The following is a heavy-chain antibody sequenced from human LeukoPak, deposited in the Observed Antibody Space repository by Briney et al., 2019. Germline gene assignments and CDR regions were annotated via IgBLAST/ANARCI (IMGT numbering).Heavy chain of an antibody. CDR3: ARGAVRGVIAY. D-gene: IGHD3-10*01. Sequence: ASVKVSCKASGYTFTSYAMHWVRQAPGQRLEWMGWINAGNGNTKYSQKFQGRVTITRNTSASTAYMELSSLRSEDTAVYYCARGAVRGVIAYWGQGTLVTVSS. CDR1: GYTFTSYA. V-gene: IGHV1-3*01. J-gene: IGHJ4*02. CDR2: INAGNGNT.